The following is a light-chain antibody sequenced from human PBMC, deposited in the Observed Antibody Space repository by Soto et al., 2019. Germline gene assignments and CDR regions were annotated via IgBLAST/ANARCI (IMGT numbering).Light chain of an antibody. V-gene: IGKV4-1*01. CDR3: QQYYSTPPT. CDR1: QNLLYNSNNKNY. J-gene: IGKJ1*01. Sequence: VMTPSPASMPVSLGERATINCKSSQNLLYNSNNKNYLAWYQQRPGQPPKLLIYWASTRESGVPDRFSGSGSGTDFTLTISSLQAADVAVYYCQQYYSTPPTFGQGTKVDVK. CDR2: WAS.